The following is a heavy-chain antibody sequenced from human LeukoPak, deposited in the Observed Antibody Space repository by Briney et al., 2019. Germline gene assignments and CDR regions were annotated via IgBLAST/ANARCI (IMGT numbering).Heavy chain of an antibody. Sequence: SETLSLTCNVSGGSMNSYYWTWIRQPAGKGLEWIGRINPSGSTNYNPSLKSRVTMSVDTSKNQFSLNLTSVTAADTAVYYCVRDPPSRQFDPWGQGTLVTLSS. V-gene: IGHV4-4*07. CDR3: VRDPPSRQFDP. CDR1: GGSMNSYY. J-gene: IGHJ5*02. CDR2: INPSGST.